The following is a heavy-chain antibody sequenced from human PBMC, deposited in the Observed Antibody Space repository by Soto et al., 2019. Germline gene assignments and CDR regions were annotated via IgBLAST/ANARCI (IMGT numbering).Heavy chain of an antibody. V-gene: IGHV4-34*01. J-gene: IGHJ3*01. CDR3: ASSRDSSGLLDDAFDL. Sequence: QVQLQQWGAGLLKPSETLSLTCAVYGGSFSGYYWSWIRQPPGKGLEWIGEINHSGSTNYNPSLKSRVTISVDTSKNQFSLKLSSVTAADTAVYYCASSRDSSGLLDDAFDLWGKGTMVTVSS. CDR2: INHSGST. D-gene: IGHD3-22*01. CDR1: GGSFSGYY.